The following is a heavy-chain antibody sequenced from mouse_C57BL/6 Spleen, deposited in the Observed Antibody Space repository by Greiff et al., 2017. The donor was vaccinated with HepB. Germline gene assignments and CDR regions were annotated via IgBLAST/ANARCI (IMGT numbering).Heavy chain of an antibody. J-gene: IGHJ2*01. V-gene: IGHV1-82*01. CDR2: IYPGDGDT. CDR1: GYAFSSSW. D-gene: IGHD2-3*01. CDR3: AREDYDGYYLYYFDY. Sequence: QVQLKESGPELVKPGASVKISCKASGYAFSSSWMNWVKQRPGKGLEWIGRIYPGDGDTDYNGKFKGKATLTADKSSSTAYMQLSSLTSEDSAVYFCAREDYDGYYLYYFDYWGQGTTLTVSS.